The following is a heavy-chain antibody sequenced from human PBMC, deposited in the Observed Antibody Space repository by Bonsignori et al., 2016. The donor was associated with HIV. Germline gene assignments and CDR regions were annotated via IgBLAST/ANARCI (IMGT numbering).Heavy chain of an antibody. Sequence: SETLSLTCTVSGGSISSYYWSWIRQPPGKGLEWIGYIYYSGSTNYNPSLKSRVTISVDTSKNQFSLKLSSVTAADTAVYYCARGFELGNPNGAFDIWGQGTMVTVSS. D-gene: IGHD7-27*01. J-gene: IGHJ3*02. CDR3: ARGFELGNPNGAFDI. V-gene: IGHV4-59*01. CDR1: GGSISSYY. CDR2: IYYSGST.